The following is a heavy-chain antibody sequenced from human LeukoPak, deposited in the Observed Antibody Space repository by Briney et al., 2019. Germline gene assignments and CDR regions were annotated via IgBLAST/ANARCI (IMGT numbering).Heavy chain of an antibody. CDR2: ISSSSSYI. D-gene: IGHD2-21*01. Sequence: GGSLRLSCAASGFTFSHYSMNWVRQAPGKGLEWVSSISSSSSYIYYADSVKGRFTISRDNAKNSLYLQMNSLRAEDTAVYYCARGSVMSAYYYYGMDVWGQGTTVTVSS. V-gene: IGHV3-21*01. J-gene: IGHJ6*02. CDR1: GFTFSHYS. CDR3: ARGSVMSAYYYYGMDV.